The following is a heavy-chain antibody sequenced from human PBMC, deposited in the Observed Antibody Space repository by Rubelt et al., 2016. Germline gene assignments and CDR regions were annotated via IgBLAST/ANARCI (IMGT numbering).Heavy chain of an antibody. CDR3: ARDHCSSTSCPPNWYFDL. J-gene: IGHJ2*01. Sequence: QLQLQESGPGLVKPSETLSLTCTVSGGSISSGGYYWSWIRQHPGKGLEWIGYIYYSGSTYYNPSLNSRVTIAVDTSKNHFSLKLSSVTAADTAVYYCARDHCSSTSCPPNWYFDLWGRGTLVTVSS. D-gene: IGHD2-2*01. CDR2: IYYSGST. V-gene: IGHV4-31*03. CDR1: GGSISSGGYY.